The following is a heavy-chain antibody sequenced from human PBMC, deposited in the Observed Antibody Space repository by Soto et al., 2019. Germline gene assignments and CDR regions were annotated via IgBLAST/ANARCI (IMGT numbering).Heavy chain of an antibody. CDR1: GYTLTIYQ. J-gene: IGHJ5*02. D-gene: IGHD1-26*01. V-gene: IGHV1-46*01. CDR2: INPSGGST. CDR3: ARDRPLWELAHNWFDP. Sequence: QVQLVQSGAEVKKPGASVKVSCKASGYTLTIYQMHWVRQAPGQGLEWMGKINPSGGSTTYAQKFQGRGSMTSDTSTSPVYMELSSLRSEDTAVYYCARDRPLWELAHNWFDPWGQGTLVTVSS.